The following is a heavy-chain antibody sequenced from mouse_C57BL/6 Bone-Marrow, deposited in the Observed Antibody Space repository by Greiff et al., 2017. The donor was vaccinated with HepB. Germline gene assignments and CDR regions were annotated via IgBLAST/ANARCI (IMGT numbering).Heavy chain of an antibody. CDR2: ISSGGSYT. CDR1: GFTFSSYG. CDR3: ARRTMITTGYFDY. D-gene: IGHD2-4*01. Sequence: DVKLVESGGDLVKPGGSLKLSCAASGFTFSSYGMSWVRQTPDKRLEWVATISSGGSYTYYPDSVKGRFTISRDNAKNTLYLQMSSLKSEDTAMYYCARRTMITTGYFDYWGQGTTLTVSS. V-gene: IGHV5-6*02. J-gene: IGHJ2*01.